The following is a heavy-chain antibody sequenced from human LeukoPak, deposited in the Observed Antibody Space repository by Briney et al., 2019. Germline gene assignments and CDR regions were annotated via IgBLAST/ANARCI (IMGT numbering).Heavy chain of an antibody. Sequence: GGSLRLSCAASGFTFSSYSMNWVRQAPGKGLEWVSSIGSSNSYIYYADSVKGRFTISRDNAKNSLYLQMNSLRAEDTAVYYCARAYLWFGELFFFDIWGQGTVVTVSS. V-gene: IGHV3-21*01. J-gene: IGHJ3*02. D-gene: IGHD3-10*01. CDR3: ARAYLWFGELFFFDI. CDR1: GFTFSSYS. CDR2: IGSSNSYI.